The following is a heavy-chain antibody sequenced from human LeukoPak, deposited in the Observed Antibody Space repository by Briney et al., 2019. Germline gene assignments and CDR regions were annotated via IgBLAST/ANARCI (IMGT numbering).Heavy chain of an antibody. D-gene: IGHD2-8*01. CDR3: ARYVDCTNGVCPYYFDY. V-gene: IGHV1-18*01. CDR2: ISAYNGNT. CDR1: GYTFTSFG. J-gene: IGHJ4*02. Sequence: ASVKVSCKASGYTFTSFGISWVRQAPGQGLEWMGWISAYNGNTNYAQKLQGRVTMTTDTSTSTAYMELRSLRSDDTAVYYCARYVDCTNGVCPYYFDYWGQGTLVTVSS.